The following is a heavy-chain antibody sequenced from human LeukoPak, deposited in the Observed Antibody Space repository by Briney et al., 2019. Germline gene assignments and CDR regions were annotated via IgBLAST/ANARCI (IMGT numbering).Heavy chain of an antibody. CDR1: GYTFTNYG. Sequence: ASVKVSCKASGYTFTNYGITWMRQAPGQGLEGMGWINTYNGNTNYAQKLQGRVTITTDTSTRTAYMELRSLRSDDTAVFYCARDLVDGVGAPGAYWGQGALVTVSS. CDR2: INTYNGNT. V-gene: IGHV1-18*01. CDR3: ARDLVDGVGAPGAY. D-gene: IGHD1-26*01. J-gene: IGHJ4*02.